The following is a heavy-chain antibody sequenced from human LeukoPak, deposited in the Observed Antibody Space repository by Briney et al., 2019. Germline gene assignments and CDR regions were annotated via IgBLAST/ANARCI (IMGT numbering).Heavy chain of an antibody. V-gene: IGHV4-4*07. CDR3: ARSEMATIREGAFDI. CDR2: IYTSGST. CDR1: GGSISSYY. J-gene: IGHJ3*02. Sequence: PSETLSLTCTVSGGSISSYYWSWIRQPAGKGLEWIGRIYTSGSTNYNLSLKSRVTMSVDTSKNQFSLKLSSVTAADTAVYYCARSEMATIREGAFDIWGQGTMVTVSS. D-gene: IGHD5-24*01.